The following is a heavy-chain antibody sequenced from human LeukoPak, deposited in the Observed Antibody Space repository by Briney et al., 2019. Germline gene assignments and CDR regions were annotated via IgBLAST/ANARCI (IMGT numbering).Heavy chain of an antibody. J-gene: IGHJ3*02. D-gene: IGHD3-9*01. CDR1: GYTFTSYD. V-gene: IGHV1-8*01. CDR2: MSPNSGNT. Sequence: ASVKVSCKASGYTFTSYDINWVRQATGQGLEWMGWMSPNSGNTGYAQKFQGRVTMTRNTSISTAYMELSSLRSEDTAVYYCAKALHYDILTGYFIGDAFDIWGQGTMVTVSS. CDR3: AKALHYDILTGYFIGDAFDI.